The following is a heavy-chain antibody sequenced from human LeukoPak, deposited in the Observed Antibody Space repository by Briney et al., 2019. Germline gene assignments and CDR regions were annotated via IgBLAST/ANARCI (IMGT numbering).Heavy chain of an antibody. Sequence: SVKVSCKASGGTFSSYAISWVRQAPGQGLEWMGRIIPILGIANYAQKFQGRVTITADKSTSTAYMELSSLRSEDTAVYYCARDYRPGDIVVVVAATMGMDVWGQGTTVTVSS. J-gene: IGHJ6*02. V-gene: IGHV1-69*04. CDR1: GGTFSSYA. CDR2: IIPILGIA. CDR3: ARDYRPGDIVVVVAATMGMDV. D-gene: IGHD2-15*01.